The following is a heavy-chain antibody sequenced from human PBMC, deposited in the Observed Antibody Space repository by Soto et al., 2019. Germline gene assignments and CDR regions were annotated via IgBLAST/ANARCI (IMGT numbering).Heavy chain of an antibody. V-gene: IGHV4-31*03. CDR2: IYYSGST. CDR3: ARTGERWILGYYFDY. D-gene: IGHD2-2*03. Sequence: QVQLQESGPGLVKPSQTLSLTCTVSGGSISSGGYYWSWIRQHQGKGLEWIGYIYYSGSTYYNPSLKSRVTISVDTSKNQFSLKLSSVTAADTAVYYCARTGERWILGYYFDYWGQGTLVTVSS. J-gene: IGHJ4*02. CDR1: GGSISSGGYY.